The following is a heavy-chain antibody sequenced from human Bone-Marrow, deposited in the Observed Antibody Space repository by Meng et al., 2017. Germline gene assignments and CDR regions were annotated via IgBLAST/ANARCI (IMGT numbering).Heavy chain of an antibody. Sequence: QVKLRESGPGLVKPSETLSLTCTVSSGSINSYFWSWIRQPPGKGPEWIGYISYSGSTNYNPSLKSRVTISVDTSKNQFSLKLSSVTAADTAVYYCARAIATRPDVFDYWGQGTLVTVSS. CDR3: ARAIATRPDVFDY. CDR2: ISYSGST. D-gene: IGHD6-6*01. CDR1: SGSINSYF. J-gene: IGHJ4*02. V-gene: IGHV4-59*01.